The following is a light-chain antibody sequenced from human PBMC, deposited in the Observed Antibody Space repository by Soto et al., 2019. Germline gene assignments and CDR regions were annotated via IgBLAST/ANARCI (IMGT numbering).Light chain of an antibody. V-gene: IGKV1-39*01. CDR3: QQGYSSPRT. CDR1: QSINSY. CDR2: AAS. Sequence: DIQMTQSPSSLSASVGDIVTITCLASQSINSYLNWYQQKLGKAPKLLIYAASSLQSGVPSRFSGTESGTDFILTISSLQPEDFATYYCQQGYSSPRTFGGGTKVDIK. J-gene: IGKJ4*01.